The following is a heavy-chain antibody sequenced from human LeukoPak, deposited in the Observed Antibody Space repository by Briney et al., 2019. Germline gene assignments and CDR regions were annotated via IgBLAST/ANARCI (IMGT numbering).Heavy chain of an antibody. CDR1: GGSISSSSYY. Sequence: SWTLSLTCTVSGGSISSSSYYWGWIRQPPGKGLEWIGSIYYSGSTYYNPSLKNRLTISVDTSKNQFSLKLSSVTAADTAVYYCARTRYYYGSRSYGAPYYFGYWGQGTLDHVSS. CDR3: ARTRYYYGSRSYGAPYYFGY. D-gene: IGHD3-10*01. J-gene: IGHJ4*02. V-gene: IGHV4-39*01. CDR2: IYYSGST.